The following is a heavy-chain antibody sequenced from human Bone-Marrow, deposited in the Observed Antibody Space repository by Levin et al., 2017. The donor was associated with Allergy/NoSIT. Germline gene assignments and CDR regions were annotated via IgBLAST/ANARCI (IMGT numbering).Heavy chain of an antibody. CDR3: ARGLRGMATITGVHT. V-gene: IGHV3-21*01. CDR1: GFTFLSYT. J-gene: IGHJ4*02. CDR2: ISSSSSHI. Sequence: GESLKISCAASGFTFLSYTMAWVRQAPGKGLEWVSSISSSSSHIYYADSLKGRFTISRDNAKNSLYLQMSSLRVEDTAVYYCARGLRGMATITGVHTRGQGTLVTVSS. D-gene: IGHD5-24*01.